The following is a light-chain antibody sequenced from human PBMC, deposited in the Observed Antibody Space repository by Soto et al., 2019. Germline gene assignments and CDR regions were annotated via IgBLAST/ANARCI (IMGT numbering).Light chain of an antibody. CDR2: DAS. V-gene: IGKV3-11*01. J-gene: IGKJ4*01. Sequence: DIVMTQSPTTLSVSPGERATLSCRASQSVSNNYLAWYQQKPGQAPRLLIYDASNRATGIPARFSGSGSGTDFTLTISSLEPEDFVVYYCQQRSNWPLTFGGGTKVDIK. CDR1: QSVSNNY. CDR3: QQRSNWPLT.